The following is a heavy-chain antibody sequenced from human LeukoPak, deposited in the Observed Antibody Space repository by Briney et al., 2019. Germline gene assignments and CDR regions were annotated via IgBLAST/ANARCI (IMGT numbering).Heavy chain of an antibody. D-gene: IGHD2-21*02. CDR1: GGSISSSNYY. CDR2: VYYSGST. Sequence: SETLSLTYTVSGGSISSSNYYWGWIRQPPGRGLEWIGSVYYSGSTFYNPSLKSRITISVDTSKNQFSLKLSSVTAADSAVFYCARLNCGGDCYSIARSGYFDYWGQGTLVTVSS. V-gene: IGHV4-39*01. CDR3: ARLNCGGDCYSIARSGYFDY. J-gene: IGHJ4*02.